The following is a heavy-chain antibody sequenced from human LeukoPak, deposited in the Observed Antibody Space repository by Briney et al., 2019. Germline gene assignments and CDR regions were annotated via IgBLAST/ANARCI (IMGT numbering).Heavy chain of an antibody. V-gene: IGHV4-39*07. J-gene: IGHJ4*02. Sequence: SETLSLTCTVSGGSISSSSYYWGWIRQPPGKGLEWIGSLYYSGNTYYNPSLKSRVTISVDTSKNQFSLNLSSVTAADTAVYYCARRSGSSGSYSPFDYWGQGTLVTVSS. CDR1: GGSISSSSYY. D-gene: IGHD1-26*01. CDR3: ARRSGSSGSYSPFDY. CDR2: LYYSGNT.